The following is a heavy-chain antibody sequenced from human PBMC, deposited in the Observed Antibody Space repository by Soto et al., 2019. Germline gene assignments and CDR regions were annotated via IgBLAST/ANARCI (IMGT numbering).Heavy chain of an antibody. V-gene: IGHV4-31*03. Sequence: QVQLQESGPGLVKPSQTLSLTCTVSGGSISSGGTGSYWTWIRQLPGTGLEWIGYIYYTGNTYYNPSPKSRPTLSIDTSEHQFSLKLTSVTAADTAVYFCASGHDAYKVRYWGQGTLVTVSS. J-gene: IGHJ4*02. CDR3: ASGHDAYKVRY. D-gene: IGHD1-1*01. CDR1: GGSISSGGTGSY. CDR2: IYYTGNT.